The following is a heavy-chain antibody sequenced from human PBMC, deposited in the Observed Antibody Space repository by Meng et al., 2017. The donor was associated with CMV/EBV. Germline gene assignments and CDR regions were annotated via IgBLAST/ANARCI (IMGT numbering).Heavy chain of an antibody. J-gene: IGHJ6*02. Sequence: ETLSLTCAVYGGSFSGYYWSWIRQPPGKGLEWVSSISSSSSYIYYADSVKGRFTISRDNAKNSLYLQMNSLRAEDTAVYYCARDFILSGNYYYYGMDVWGQGTTVTVSS. CDR1: GGSFSGYY. D-gene: IGHD3-16*02. V-gene: IGHV3-21*01. CDR2: ISSSSSYI. CDR3: ARDFILSGNYYYYGMDV.